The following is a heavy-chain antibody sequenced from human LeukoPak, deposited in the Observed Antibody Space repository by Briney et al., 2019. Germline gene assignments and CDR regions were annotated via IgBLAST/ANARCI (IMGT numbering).Heavy chain of an antibody. Sequence: GGSLRLSCAASGFTFSSYSMNWVRQAPGKGLEWVSSISSSSSYIYYADSVKGRFTISRDNAKNSLYPQMNSLRAEDTAVYYCARESRELQRGVDYWGQGTLVTVSS. CDR3: ARESRELQRGVDY. CDR2: ISSSSSYI. D-gene: IGHD1-26*01. J-gene: IGHJ4*02. V-gene: IGHV3-21*01. CDR1: GFTFSSYS.